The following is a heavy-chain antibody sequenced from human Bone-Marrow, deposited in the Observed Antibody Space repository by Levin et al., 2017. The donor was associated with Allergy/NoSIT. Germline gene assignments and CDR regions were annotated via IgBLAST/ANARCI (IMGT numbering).Heavy chain of an antibody. CDR1: GGIFSTYV. Sequence: WASVKVSCKASGGIFSTYVISWVRQAPGQGLEWMGGIVPIFGTTHYAQKLQGRITITADKSTSTAYMELSRLRSEDTAVYYCAVRSSGTGQFDHWGQGTLVTVSS. J-gene: IGHJ4*02. D-gene: IGHD3/OR15-3a*01. V-gene: IGHV1-69*06. CDR2: IVPIFGTT. CDR3: AVRSSGTGQFDH.